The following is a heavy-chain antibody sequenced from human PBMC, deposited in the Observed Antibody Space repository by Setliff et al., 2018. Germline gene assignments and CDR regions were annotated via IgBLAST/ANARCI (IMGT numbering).Heavy chain of an antibody. V-gene: IGHV3-7*01. J-gene: IGHJ6*03. CDR2: INPHGSEK. Sequence: LRLSCAASGFTFSIHALHWVRQAPGKGLEWLASINPHGSEKYYADSVKGRFTISRDNAKNTLYLQMNSLRGEDTAVYFCASIDWGENFYNMDVWGKGTTVTVSS. CDR1: GFTFSIHA. D-gene: IGHD7-27*01. CDR3: ASIDWGENFYNMDV.